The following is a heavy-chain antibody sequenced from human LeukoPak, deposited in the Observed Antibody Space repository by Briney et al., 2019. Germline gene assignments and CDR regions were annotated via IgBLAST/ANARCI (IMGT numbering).Heavy chain of an antibody. CDR3: ARSMITFGGVIVSDAFDI. CDR2: ISYDGSNK. D-gene: IGHD3-16*02. Sequence: PGGSLRLSCAASGFTFSSYGMHWVRQAPGKGLEWVAVISYDGSNKYYADSVKGRFTISRDNSKNTLYLQMNSLRAEDTAVYYCARSMITFGGVIVSDAFDIWGQGTMVTVSS. V-gene: IGHV3-30*03. J-gene: IGHJ3*02. CDR1: GFTFSSYG.